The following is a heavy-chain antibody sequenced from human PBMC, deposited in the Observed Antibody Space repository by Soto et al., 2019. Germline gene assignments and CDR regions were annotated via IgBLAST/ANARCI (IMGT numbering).Heavy chain of an antibody. Sequence: GGSLRLSCAASGFSFSSYWMHWVRQVPGRGLVWVSGINSDGTATKYADYVKGRFAISRDNANNTLHLQMSSLRAEDTAVYYCARGSGFQAGVHGYWGQGTLVTVSS. CDR3: ARGSGFQAGVHGY. CDR1: GFSFSSYW. V-gene: IGHV3-74*03. CDR2: INSDGTAT. J-gene: IGHJ4*02. D-gene: IGHD6-25*01.